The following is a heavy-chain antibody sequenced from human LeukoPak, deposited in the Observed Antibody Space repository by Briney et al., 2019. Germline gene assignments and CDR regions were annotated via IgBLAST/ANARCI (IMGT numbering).Heavy chain of an antibody. CDR2: ISYDGTNK. J-gene: IGHJ4*02. Sequence: GMSLRLSCAASGFTFSNYGMHWVRQAPGKGLEWVAVISYDGTNKYYADSVKGRFTISRDNAKNSLYLQMNSLRAEDTAVYYCARDSRGYSLPFDYWGQGTLVTVSS. CDR1: GFTFSNYG. D-gene: IGHD5-12*01. CDR3: ARDSRGYSLPFDY. V-gene: IGHV3-30*03.